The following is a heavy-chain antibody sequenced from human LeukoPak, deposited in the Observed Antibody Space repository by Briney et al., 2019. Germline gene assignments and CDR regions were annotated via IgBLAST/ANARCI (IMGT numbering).Heavy chain of an antibody. CDR1: GYSFSNYW. CDR2: ISPTDSDT. J-gene: IGHJ6*02. CDR3: ARQDYAYYVMDV. Sequence: GESLKISCKGSGYSFSNYWIAWVRQMPGKGLEWMWIISPTDSDTRYSPSFQGQVTISADTPFSTAYLQWSSLQASDTAIYYCARQDYAYYVMDVWGQGTTVTVSS. V-gene: IGHV5-51*01.